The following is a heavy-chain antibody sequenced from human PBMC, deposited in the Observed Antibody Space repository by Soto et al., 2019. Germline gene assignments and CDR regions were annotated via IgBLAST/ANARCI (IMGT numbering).Heavy chain of an antibody. D-gene: IGHD2-2*01. CDR2: IYYSGYT. V-gene: IGHV4-39*01. J-gene: IGHJ6*02. CDR1: GGSISSSSYY. CDR3: AKLPTAMVYYYGMDV. Sequence: SETLSLTCTVSGGSISSSSYYWGWIRQPPGKGLEWIGSIYYSGYTYYNPSLKSRVTISVDTSKNTLYLQMNSLRTEDTAVYYCAKLPTAMVYYYGMDVWGQGTTVTVSS.